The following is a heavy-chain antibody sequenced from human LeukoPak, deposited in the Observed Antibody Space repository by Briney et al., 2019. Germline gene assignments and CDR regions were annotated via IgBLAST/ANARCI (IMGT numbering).Heavy chain of an antibody. CDR1: GCSFTNYW. V-gene: IGHV5-10-1*04. D-gene: IGHD6-13*01. Sequence: PGESLRISCKVSGCSFTNYWITWVRQMPGKGLEWMGRIDPSDSYTKYSPSFQGQVTISADKSISTAYLQWSSLKASDTAMYYCARGEQQLTSAFDIWGQGTMVTVSS. CDR2: IDPSDSYT. CDR3: ARGEQQLTSAFDI. J-gene: IGHJ3*02.